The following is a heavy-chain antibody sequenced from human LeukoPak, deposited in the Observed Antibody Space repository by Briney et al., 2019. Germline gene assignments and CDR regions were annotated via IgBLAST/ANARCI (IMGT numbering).Heavy chain of an antibody. CDR2: INPNSGGT. Sequence: GASVKVSCKASGYTFTGYYMHWVRQAPGQGLEWMGWINPNSGGTNYAQKFQGWVTMTRDTSISTAYMELSRLRSDDTAVYYCARFGVVFGVVIMIDYYYGMDVWGQGTTVTVSS. V-gene: IGHV1-2*04. J-gene: IGHJ6*02. CDR3: ARFGVVFGVVIMIDYYYGMDV. CDR1: GYTFTGYY. D-gene: IGHD3-3*01.